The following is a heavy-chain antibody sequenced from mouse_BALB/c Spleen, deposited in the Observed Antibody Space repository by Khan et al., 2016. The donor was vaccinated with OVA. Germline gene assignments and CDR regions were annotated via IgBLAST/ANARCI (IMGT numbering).Heavy chain of an antibody. D-gene: IGHD2-3*01. J-gene: IGHJ4*01. V-gene: IGHV9-3-1*01. Sequence: LVESGPELKKPGETVKISCKASGYTFTNNGMNWAKQAPGKGLKWMGWINTYTGEPTYAADFKGRFAFSLETSASTAYLQINNLRNEDTSTYFCARVGYSGTMDYWGQGTSGTVSS. CDR3: ARVGYSGTMDY. CDR2: INTYTGEP. CDR1: GYTFTNNG.